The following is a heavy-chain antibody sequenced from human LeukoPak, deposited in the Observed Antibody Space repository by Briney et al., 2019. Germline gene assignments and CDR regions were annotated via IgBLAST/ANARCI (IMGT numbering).Heavy chain of an antibody. Sequence: GGSLRLSCAASGFTFSSYAMSWVRQAPGKGLEWVSAISGSGDSTYYADSVKGRFTISRDNSKNTLYLQMSSLRAEDTAVYYCAKGTGYSSGWAFDYWGQGTLVTVSS. D-gene: IGHD6-19*01. CDR2: ISGSGDST. CDR1: GFTFSSYA. J-gene: IGHJ4*02. CDR3: AKGTGYSSGWAFDY. V-gene: IGHV3-23*01.